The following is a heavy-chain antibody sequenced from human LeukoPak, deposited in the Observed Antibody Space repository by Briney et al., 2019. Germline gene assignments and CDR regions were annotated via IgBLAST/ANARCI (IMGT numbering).Heavy chain of an antibody. V-gene: IGHV3-23*01. CDR1: GFTFSSYG. CDR2: ISGSGGST. D-gene: IGHD1-1*01. Sequence: GGSLRLSCAASGFTFSSYGMSWVRQAPEKGLEWVSAISGSGGSTYYVDSVKGRFTISRDNSKSTLYLQMNSLRAEDTAVYYCAKDRYLAWKTPRIFEYWGQGTLVTVSS. CDR3: AKDRYLAWKTPRIFEY. J-gene: IGHJ4*02.